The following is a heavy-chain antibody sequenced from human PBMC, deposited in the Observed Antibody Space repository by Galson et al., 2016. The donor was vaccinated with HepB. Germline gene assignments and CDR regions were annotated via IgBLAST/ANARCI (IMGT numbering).Heavy chain of an antibody. CDR2: ISSSSSTI. D-gene: IGHD4-17*01. V-gene: IGHV3-48*02. Sequence: SLRLSCAASGFTFSSYSMNWVRQAPGEGLEWVSYISSSSSTIYYADSVKGRFTISRDNAKNSLDLQMKSLRDEDTGVYFCARATVEDFYYYGMDVWGQGTTVTVSS. J-gene: IGHJ6*02. CDR1: GFTFSSYS. CDR3: ARATVEDFYYYGMDV.